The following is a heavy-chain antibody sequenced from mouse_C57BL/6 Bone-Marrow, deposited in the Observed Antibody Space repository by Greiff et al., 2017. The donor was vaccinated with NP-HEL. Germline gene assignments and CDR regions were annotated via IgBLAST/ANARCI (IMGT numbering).Heavy chain of an antibody. CDR3: ARTWAAQATAY. D-gene: IGHD3-2*02. CDR2: IYPGSGST. J-gene: IGHJ3*01. Sequence: VQLQQPGAELVKPGASVKMSCKASGYTFTSYWITWVKQRPGQGLEWIGDIYPGSGSTTYIVKFKSKATLTVDTSSSTAYMQLSSLTSEDSAVYDCARTWAAQATAYWGQGTLVTVSA. CDR1: GYTFTSYW. V-gene: IGHV1-55*01.